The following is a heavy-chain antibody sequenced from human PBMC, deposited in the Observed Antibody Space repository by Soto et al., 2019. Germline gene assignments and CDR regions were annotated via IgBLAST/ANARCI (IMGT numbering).Heavy chain of an antibody. CDR3: ARGVDAGVDV. D-gene: IGHD1-1*01. J-gene: IGHJ6*02. Sequence: ASVKVSCKASGYTFTSYDINWVRQATGQGLEWMGWMSPNSGATGYAQKFQGRVTMTRDTSISTAYMELSNLRSEDTAIYYCARGVDAGVDVCAQGTTVTVSS. CDR2: MSPNSGAT. V-gene: IGHV1-8*01. CDR1: GYTFTSYD.